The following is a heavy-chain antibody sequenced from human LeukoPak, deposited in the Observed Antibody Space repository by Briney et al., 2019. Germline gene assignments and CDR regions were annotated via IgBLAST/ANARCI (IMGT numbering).Heavy chain of an antibody. V-gene: IGHV3-20*04. CDR3: ARAGQRYCSSTSCYNFDY. D-gene: IGHD2-2*01. J-gene: IGHJ4*02. CDR2: INWNGGST. CDR1: GFTFDDYG. Sequence: TGGSLRLSRAASGFTFDDYGMSWVRQAPGKGLEWVSGINWNGGSTGYADSVKGRFTISRDNAKNSLYLQMNSLRAEDTALYYCARAGQRYCSSTSCYNFDYWGQGTLVTVSS.